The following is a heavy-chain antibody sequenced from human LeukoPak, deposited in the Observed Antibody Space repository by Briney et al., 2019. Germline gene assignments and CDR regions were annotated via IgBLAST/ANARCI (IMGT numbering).Heavy chain of an antibody. V-gene: IGHV3-23*01. Sequence: GVSLRLFCAASGHPFSQYAMSWVRQATGKALVWVSAITGSCGSAYYADSVEGWFTISRDNSKNTLYLQLNSLRAEDTAVDYCAKWGDYDVLTGYYDPDYWGQGTLVTVSS. CDR3: AKWGDYDVLTGYYDPDY. CDR2: ITGSCGSA. D-gene: IGHD3-9*01. CDR1: GHPFSQYA. J-gene: IGHJ4*02.